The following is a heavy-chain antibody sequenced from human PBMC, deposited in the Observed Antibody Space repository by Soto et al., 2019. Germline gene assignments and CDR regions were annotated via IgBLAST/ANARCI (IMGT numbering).Heavy chain of an antibody. Sequence: GASVKVSCKASGYTFTSYGISWVRQAPGQGLEWMGWISAYNGNTNYAQKLQGRVTMTTDTSTSTAYMELRSLRSDDTAVYYCTRVRVIFGVVITPQINYYYYMDVWGKGTTVTVSS. CDR1: GYTFTSYG. J-gene: IGHJ6*03. CDR3: TRVRVIFGVVITPQINYYYYMDV. CDR2: ISAYNGNT. D-gene: IGHD3-3*01. V-gene: IGHV1-18*01.